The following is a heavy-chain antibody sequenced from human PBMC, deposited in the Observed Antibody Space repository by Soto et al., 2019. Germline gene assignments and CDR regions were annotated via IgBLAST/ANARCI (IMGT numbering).Heavy chain of an antibody. CDR1: GYTLTELS. J-gene: IGHJ6*02. CDR3: ASKDNPGGIQLWLSSYYGMDV. Sequence: ASVKVSCKVSGYTLTELSMHWVRQAPGKGLEWMGGFDPEDGETIYAQKFQGRVTMTEDTSTGTAYMELSSLRSEDTAVYYCASKDNPGGIQLWLSSYYGMDVWGQGTTVTVSS. V-gene: IGHV1-24*01. CDR2: FDPEDGET. D-gene: IGHD5-18*01.